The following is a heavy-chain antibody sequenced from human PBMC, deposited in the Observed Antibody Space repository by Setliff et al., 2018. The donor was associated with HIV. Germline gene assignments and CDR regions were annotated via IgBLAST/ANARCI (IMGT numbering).Heavy chain of an antibody. CDR2: INPTGDIT. Sequence: ASVKVSCKASGYTFINNYIHWVRQAPGQGLEWMGLINPTGDITFYPQKFQARVTMTRDTSTSTVYLELRSLRSEDTAVYYCAKGGGYLDFWGQGTPVTVSS. D-gene: IGHD2-15*01. V-gene: IGHV1-46*01. CDR1: GYTFINNY. J-gene: IGHJ4*02. CDR3: AKGGGYLDF.